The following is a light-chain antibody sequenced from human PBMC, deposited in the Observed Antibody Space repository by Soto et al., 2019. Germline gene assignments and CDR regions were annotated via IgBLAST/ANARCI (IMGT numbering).Light chain of an antibody. V-gene: IGKV3D-15*01. CDR3: QQHSNYPRT. J-gene: IGKJ5*01. CDR2: GAS. CDR1: QSVSSR. Sequence: EIVLTPSPAPLPVSPGERATLSCRASQSVSSRLAWYQQKPGQAPKLLIYGASTRATGVPARFSGSGSGTEFTLTISSLQSEDFAIYYCQQHSNYPRTFGQGTRLEIK.